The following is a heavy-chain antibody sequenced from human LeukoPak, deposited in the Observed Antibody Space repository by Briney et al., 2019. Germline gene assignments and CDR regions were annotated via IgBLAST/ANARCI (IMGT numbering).Heavy chain of an antibody. Sequence: PGGSLRLSCAASGFTFSSYAMSWVRQAPGKGLEWVSAISGSGGSTYYADSVKGRFTISRDNSKNTLYLQMNSLRAEDTAVYYCAKGRYCSGGSCYPGDYWGQGTLVTVSS. J-gene: IGHJ4*02. V-gene: IGHV3-23*01. CDR2: ISGSGGST. D-gene: IGHD2-15*01. CDR1: GFTFSSYA. CDR3: AKGRYCSGGSCYPGDY.